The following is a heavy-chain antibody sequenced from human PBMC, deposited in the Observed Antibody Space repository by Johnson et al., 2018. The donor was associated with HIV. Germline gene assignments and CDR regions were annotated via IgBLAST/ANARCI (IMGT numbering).Heavy chain of an antibody. CDR3: AAGGRTEAVA. Sequence: QVQLVESGGGVVQPGRSLRVSCAASGFTFSSYGMHWVRQAPGQGLEWVALISFDGSNKYYADSVKGRFTISRDNSKNTVYLQMSSLRAEDTAVYYCAAGGRTEAVAWGQGTMVTVSS. V-gene: IGHV3-30*03. D-gene: IGHD3-16*01. CDR2: ISFDGSNK. J-gene: IGHJ3*01. CDR1: GFTFSSYG.